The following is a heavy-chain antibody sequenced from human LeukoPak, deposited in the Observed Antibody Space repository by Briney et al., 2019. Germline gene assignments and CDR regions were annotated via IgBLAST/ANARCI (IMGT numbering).Heavy chain of an antibody. CDR2: IYYSGST. CDR1: GGSISSSSYY. J-gene: IGHJ5*02. V-gene: IGHV4-39*01. CDR3: ASLRITMIVVRNWFDP. D-gene: IGHD3-22*01. Sequence: PSETLSLTCTVSGGSISSSSYYWGWICQSPGKGLEWIGSIYYSGSTYYNPSLKSRVTISVDTSKNQFSLKLSSVTAADTAVYYCASLRITMIVVRNWFDPWGQGTLVTASS.